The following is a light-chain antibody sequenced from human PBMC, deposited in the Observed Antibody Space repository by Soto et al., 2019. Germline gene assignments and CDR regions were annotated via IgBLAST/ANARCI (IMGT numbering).Light chain of an antibody. Sequence: QSALTQPPSASGSPGQSVTISCTGTSSDVGGYNYVSWYQQHPGKAPKLMIYEVSKRPSGVPDHFSGSKSGNTASLTVSGLQAEDEADYYCSSYAGSHNVVFGGGTKLTVL. CDR1: SSDVGGYNY. CDR2: EVS. J-gene: IGLJ3*02. CDR3: SSYAGSHNVV. V-gene: IGLV2-8*01.